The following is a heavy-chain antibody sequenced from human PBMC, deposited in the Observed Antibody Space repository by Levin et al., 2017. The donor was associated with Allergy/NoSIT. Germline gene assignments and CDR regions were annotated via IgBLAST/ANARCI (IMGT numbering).Heavy chain of an antibody. J-gene: IGHJ6*03. CDR1: GGSISSSSYY. D-gene: IGHD3-10*01. CDR3: ASGSGSYFVYYYYYYMDV. V-gene: IGHV4-39*01. CDR2: IYYSGST. Sequence: GSLRLSCTVSGGSISSSSYYWGWIRQPPGKGLEWIGSIYYSGSTYYNPSLKSRVTISVDTSKNQFSLKLSSVTAADTAVYYCASGSGSYFVYYYYYYMDVWGKGTTVTVSS.